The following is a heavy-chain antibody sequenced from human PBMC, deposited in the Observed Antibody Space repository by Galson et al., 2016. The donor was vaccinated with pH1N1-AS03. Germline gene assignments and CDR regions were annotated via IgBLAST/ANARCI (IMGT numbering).Heavy chain of an antibody. D-gene: IGHD3-22*01. Sequence: SLRLSCAASGFTFSSYAMHWVRQAPGKGLHWVAVISYDGSKTYYADSVKGRFTISRDNSKNTLYLQMNSLRGEDTAVYYCVRDDDSSGYYPDSWGRGTLVTVSS. CDR3: VRDDDSSGYYPDS. CDR2: ISYDGSKT. J-gene: IGHJ4*02. V-gene: IGHV3-30*07. CDR1: GFTFSSYA.